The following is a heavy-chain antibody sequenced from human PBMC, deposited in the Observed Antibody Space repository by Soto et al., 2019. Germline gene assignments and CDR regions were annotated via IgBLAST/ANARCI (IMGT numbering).Heavy chain of an antibody. CDR2: ISYDGSNK. CDR3: ARSLWFAQAYGMDV. J-gene: IGHJ6*02. Sequence: QVQLVESGGGVVQPGRSLRLSCAASGFTFSSYAMHWVRQAPGKGLEWVAVISYDGSNKYYADSVKGRFTISRDNSKNTLYLQMNSLRAEDTAVYYCARSLWFAQAYGMDVWGQGTTVTVSS. D-gene: IGHD3-10*01. CDR1: GFTFSSYA. V-gene: IGHV3-30-3*01.